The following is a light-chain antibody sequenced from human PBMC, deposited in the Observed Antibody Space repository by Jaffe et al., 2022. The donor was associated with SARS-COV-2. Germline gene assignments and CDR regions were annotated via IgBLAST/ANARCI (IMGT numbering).Light chain of an antibody. CDR2: GAS. CDR1: QSVSSSH. Sequence: EIVLTQSPGTLSLSPGERATLSCRASQSVSSSHLAWYQQKPGQAPGLLIYGASSRATGISDRFSGSGSGTDFTLSISRLEPEDFAVYYCQHYSSSSGVTFGPGTKVDIK. V-gene: IGKV3-20*01. J-gene: IGKJ3*01. CDR3: QHYSSSSGVT.